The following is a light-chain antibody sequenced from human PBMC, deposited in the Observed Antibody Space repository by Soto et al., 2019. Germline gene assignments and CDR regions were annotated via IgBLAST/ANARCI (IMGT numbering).Light chain of an antibody. CDR1: QSVSSN. J-gene: IGKJ4*01. CDR2: GAS. CDR3: QQYIRWPLT. Sequence: EIVMAQSPATLSVSPGEGATLSCRASQSVSSNLAWYQQKPGQAPSLLIYGASTRATGTPARFSGSGSGTEFTLTISSLQSEDFAVYYCQQYIRWPLTFGGGTKVDIK. V-gene: IGKV3-15*01.